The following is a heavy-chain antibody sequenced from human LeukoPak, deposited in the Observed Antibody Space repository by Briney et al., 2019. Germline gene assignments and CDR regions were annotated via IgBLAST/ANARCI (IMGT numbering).Heavy chain of an antibody. V-gene: IGHV4-38-2*02. J-gene: IGHJ4*02. CDR2: IYHSGST. D-gene: IGHD3-10*01. CDR1: GYSISSGYY. Sequence: PSETLSLTFTVSGYSISSGYYWGWIRQPPGKGLEWIGSIYHSGSTYYNPSLKSRVTISVDTSKNQFSLKLSSVTAADTAVYYCARFFMVRGEDRIDYWGQGTLVTVSS. CDR3: ARFFMVRGEDRIDY.